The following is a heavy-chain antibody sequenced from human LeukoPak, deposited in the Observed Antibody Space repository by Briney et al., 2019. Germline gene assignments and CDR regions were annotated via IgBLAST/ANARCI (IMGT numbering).Heavy chain of an antibody. Sequence: SETLSLTCTVSGGSISSSSYYWGWIRQPPGKGLEWIGSIYYSGSTYYNPSLKSRVTISVDTSKNQFSLKLSSVTAADTAVYYCARRADFWSGYPTDYWGQGTLVTVSS. J-gene: IGHJ4*02. CDR1: GGSISSSSYY. V-gene: IGHV4-39*01. D-gene: IGHD3-3*01. CDR2: IYYSGST. CDR3: ARRADFWSGYPTDY.